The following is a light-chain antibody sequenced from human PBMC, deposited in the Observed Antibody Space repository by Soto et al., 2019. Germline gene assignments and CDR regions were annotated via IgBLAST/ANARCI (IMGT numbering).Light chain of an antibody. CDR2: DVS. CDR1: SRDVGGYNY. V-gene: IGLV2-14*01. CDR3: SSYTSRSSSTYV. J-gene: IGLJ1*01. Sequence: QSALTQPASVSGSPGQSITISCTRTSRDVGGYNYVSWYQQHPGKAPKLMIYDVSNRPSGVSNRFSGSKSGNTASLTISGLQAEDEADYYCSSYTSRSSSTYVFGTGTKVTVL.